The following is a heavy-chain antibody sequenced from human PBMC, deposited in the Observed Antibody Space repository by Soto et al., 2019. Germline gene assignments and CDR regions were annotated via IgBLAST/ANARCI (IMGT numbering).Heavy chain of an antibody. D-gene: IGHD3-16*01. J-gene: IGHJ4*02. CDR3: VRARASMITLSSPDY. CDR2: ISYDGSNK. Sequence: PGGSLRLSCAASGFTFSSYEMHWVRQAPGKGLEWVALISYDGSNKDYADSVEGRFTISRDNSRDTMYLQMNSLRAEDTAVYYCVRARASMITLSSPDYWGQGTLVTVSS. V-gene: IGHV3-30-3*01. CDR1: GFTFSSYE.